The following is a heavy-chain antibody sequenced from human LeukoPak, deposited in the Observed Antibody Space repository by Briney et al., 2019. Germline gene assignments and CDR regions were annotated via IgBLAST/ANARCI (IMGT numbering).Heavy chain of an antibody. CDR3: ARLLERRGSSYGYDF. J-gene: IGHJ4*02. V-gene: IGHV4-59*08. Sequence: SETLSLTCTVSGGSLSGYYWSWVRQPPGERLEWIGYIYYSGGTNYNPPLKSRVTISVDMSKNQFSLKLSSVTAADTAVYYCARLLERRGSSYGYDFWGQGTLVTVSS. CDR2: IYYSGGT. D-gene: IGHD5-18*01. CDR1: GGSLSGYY.